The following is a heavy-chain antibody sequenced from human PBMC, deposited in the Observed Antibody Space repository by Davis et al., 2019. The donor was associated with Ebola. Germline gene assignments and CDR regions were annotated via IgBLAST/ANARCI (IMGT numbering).Heavy chain of an antibody. V-gene: IGHV4-39*01. CDR2: IYYSGST. D-gene: IGHD2/OR15-2a*01. J-gene: IGHJ5*02. CDR1: GGSVSSGGFY. CDR3: ARHGKIFVGPLDP. Sequence: MPSETLSLTCTVSGGSVSSGGFYWNWIRQPPGKGLEWIGSIYYSGSTYYNPSLKSRVTISVDTSKNQFSLKLTSVTAADTAVYYCARHGKIFVGPLDPWGPGTLVTVSS.